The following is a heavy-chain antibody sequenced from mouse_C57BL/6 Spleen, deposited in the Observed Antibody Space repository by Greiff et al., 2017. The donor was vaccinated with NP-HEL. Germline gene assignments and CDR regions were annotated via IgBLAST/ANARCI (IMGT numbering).Heavy chain of an antibody. CDR3: AREVLRYYAMDY. D-gene: IGHD1-1*01. V-gene: IGHV5-9*01. J-gene: IGHJ4*01. CDR2: ISGGGGNT. Sequence: EVKLVESGGGLVKPGGSLKLSCAASGFTFSSYTMSWVRQTPEKRLEWVATISGGGGNTYYPDSVKGRFTISRVNAKNTLYLQMSSLRSEDTALYYCAREVLRYYAMDYWGQGTSVTVSS. CDR1: GFTFSSYT.